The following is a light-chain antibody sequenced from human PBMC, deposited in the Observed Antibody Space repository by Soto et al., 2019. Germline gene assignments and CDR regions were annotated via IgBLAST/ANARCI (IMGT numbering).Light chain of an antibody. CDR3: MQALQIRT. CDR2: LGS. V-gene: IGKV2-28*01. Sequence: DLVMTQSPLSLPVTPGEPASISCRSSQSLLHSNGYNYLDWYLQKPGQSPQLLIHLGSNRASGVPDRFSGSGSGTDFTLRISRVEAEDVGVYYCMQALQIRTFGQGTKVEIK. J-gene: IGKJ1*01. CDR1: QSLLHSNGYNY.